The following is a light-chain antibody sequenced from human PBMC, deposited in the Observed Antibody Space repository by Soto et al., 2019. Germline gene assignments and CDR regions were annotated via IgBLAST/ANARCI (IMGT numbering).Light chain of an antibody. CDR3: AAWDDSLNGRV. CDR1: SSNIGSNT. J-gene: IGLJ3*02. CDR2: SHN. Sequence: QSVLTQPPSASGTPGQRVHISCSGSSSNIGSNTVNWYQQLPGTAPKLLIYSHNQRPSGVPDRFSGSKSGTSASLAISGLQSEDEADYDCAAWDDSLNGRVFGGGTKLTVL. V-gene: IGLV1-44*01.